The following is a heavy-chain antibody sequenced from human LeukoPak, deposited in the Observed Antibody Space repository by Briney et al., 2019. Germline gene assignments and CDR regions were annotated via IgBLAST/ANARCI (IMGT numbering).Heavy chain of an antibody. CDR1: GGSFSGYY. CDR3: ARLRSSWSRYLDY. V-gene: IGHV4-34*01. D-gene: IGHD6-13*01. CDR2: INHSGST. Sequence: PSETLSLTCAVYGGSFSGYYWSWIRQPPGKGLEWIGEINHSGSTNYNPSLKSRVTISVDTSKNQFSLKLSSVTAADTAVYYCARLRSSWSRYLDYWGQGTLVTVSS. J-gene: IGHJ4*02.